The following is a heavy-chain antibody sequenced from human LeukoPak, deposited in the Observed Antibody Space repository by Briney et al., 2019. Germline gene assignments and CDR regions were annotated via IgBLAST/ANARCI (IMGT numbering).Heavy chain of an antibody. CDR3: ARAGDSTKDSTGKGYYYYYMDV. V-gene: IGHV4-61*02. J-gene: IGHJ6*03. Sequence: SETLSLTCTVSGGSISSGGYYWSWIRQPAGKGLEWIGRIYTSGSTNYNPSLKSRVTISVDTSKNQFSLKLSSVTAADTAVYYCARAGDSTKDSTGKGYYYYYMDVWGKGTTVTVSS. D-gene: IGHD2/OR15-2a*01. CDR1: GGSISSGGYY. CDR2: IYTSGST.